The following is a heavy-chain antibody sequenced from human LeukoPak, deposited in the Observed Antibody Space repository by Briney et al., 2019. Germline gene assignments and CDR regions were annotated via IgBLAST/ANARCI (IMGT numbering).Heavy chain of an antibody. CDR3: AKDDVGYSYGY. CDR2: ISGSGGST. D-gene: IGHD5-18*01. CDR1: GFTFSSYA. Sequence: GGSLRLSCAASGFTFSSYAMSWVRQAPGEGLEWVSAISGSGGSTYYADSVKGRFTISRDNSKNTLYLQMNSLRAEDTAVYYCAKDDVGYSYGYWGQGTLVTVSS. J-gene: IGHJ4*02. V-gene: IGHV3-23*01.